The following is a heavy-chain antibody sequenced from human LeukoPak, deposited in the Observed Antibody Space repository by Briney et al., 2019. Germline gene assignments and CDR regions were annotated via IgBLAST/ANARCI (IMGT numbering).Heavy chain of an antibody. CDR1: GGTFSSYA. CDR2: IIPIFGTA. CDR3: ARDSRDTAMVTRFDP. D-gene: IGHD5-18*01. V-gene: IGHV1-69*05. J-gene: IGHJ5*02. Sequence: SVKVSCKASGGTFSSYAISWVRQAPGQGLEWMGGIIPIFGTANYAQKFQGRVTITTDESTSTAYMELSSLRSEDTAVYYCARDSRDTAMVTRFDPWGQGTLVTASS.